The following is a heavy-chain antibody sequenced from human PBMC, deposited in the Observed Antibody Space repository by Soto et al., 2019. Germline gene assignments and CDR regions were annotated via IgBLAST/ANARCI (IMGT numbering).Heavy chain of an antibody. J-gene: IGHJ6*02. Sequence: GGSLRLSCAASGFTFSSYAMSWVRQAPGKGLEWVSAISGSGGSTYYADSVKGRFTISRDNSKNTLYLQMNSLRAEDTAVYYCSCSWYGRYYYGMDVWGQGTTVTVSS. CDR2: ISGSGGST. V-gene: IGHV3-23*01. D-gene: IGHD6-13*01. CDR1: GFTFSSYA. CDR3: SCSWYGRYYYGMDV.